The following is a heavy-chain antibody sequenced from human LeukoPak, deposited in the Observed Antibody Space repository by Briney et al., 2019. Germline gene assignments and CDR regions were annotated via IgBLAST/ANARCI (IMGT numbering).Heavy chain of an antibody. CDR3: AKDVVYCSGGSWFSPSYYMDV. V-gene: IGHV3-43*02. CDR1: GFTFDDYA. J-gene: IGHJ6*03. D-gene: IGHD2-15*01. CDR2: ISGDGGST. Sequence: GGSLRLSCAASGFTFDDYAMHWVRQAPGKGLEWVSHISGDGGSTYYADSVKGRFTISRDNSKNSLYLQMNSLRTEDTALYYCAKDVVYCSGGSWFSPSYYMDVWGKGTTVTVSS.